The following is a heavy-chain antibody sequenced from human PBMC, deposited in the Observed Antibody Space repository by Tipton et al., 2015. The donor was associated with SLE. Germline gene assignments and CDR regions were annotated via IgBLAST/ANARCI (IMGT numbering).Heavy chain of an antibody. V-gene: IGHV3-21*01. CDR2: ISSSSTYI. Sequence: GSLRLSCAASGFTFSTYTMNWVRQAPGKGLGWVSSISSSSTYIYYADSVKGRFTISRDNAKNSLYLQMNSLRAEDTAVYYCARGTYDFWSYYYPYYGMDVWGQGTTVTVSS. D-gene: IGHD3-3*01. CDR3: ARGTYDFWSYYYPYYGMDV. J-gene: IGHJ6*02. CDR1: GFTFSTYT.